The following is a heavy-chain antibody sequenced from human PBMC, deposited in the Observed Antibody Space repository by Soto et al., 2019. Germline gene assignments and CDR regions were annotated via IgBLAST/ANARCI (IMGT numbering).Heavy chain of an antibody. D-gene: IGHD6-6*01. CDR2: INAGNGNT. Sequence: ASVKVSCKASGYTFTSYAMHWVRQAPGQRLEWMGWINAGNGNTKYSQKFQGRVTITRDTSASTAYMELSSLRSEDTAVYYCARVPEYSSWFDPWGQGTLVPVSS. V-gene: IGHV1-3*01. J-gene: IGHJ5*02. CDR3: ARVPEYSSWFDP. CDR1: GYTFTSYA.